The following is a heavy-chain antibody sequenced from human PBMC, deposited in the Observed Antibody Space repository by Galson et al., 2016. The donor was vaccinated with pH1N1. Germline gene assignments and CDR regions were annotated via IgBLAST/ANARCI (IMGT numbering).Heavy chain of an antibody. CDR2: IFPGDSDT. V-gene: IGHV5-51*01. CDR1: GYSFTRYW. J-gene: IGHJ4*02. Sequence: QSGAEVKKPGESLKISCKGSGYSFTRYWIGWVRQMPGKGLEWMGIIFPGDSDTRYSPSFQGQVTISADKSISTAYLQWSSLKASDTAMYYCASHAGDGYRYVSERYFDYWGQGTLVTVSS. CDR3: ASHAGDGYRYVSERYFDY. D-gene: IGHD5-18*01.